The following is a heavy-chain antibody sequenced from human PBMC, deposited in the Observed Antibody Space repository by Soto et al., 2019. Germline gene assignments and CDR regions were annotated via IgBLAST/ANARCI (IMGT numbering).Heavy chain of an antibody. CDR1: GGSFTSNNW. Sequence: SETLSLTCAVSGGSFTSNNWWTWVRQPPGQGLEWIGEIYRTGSTHYNPSLKSRVTISLDKSENQFSLKVTSLTAADTAVYYCASRDPGTSVDYWGQGTLVTVSS. V-gene: IGHV4-4*02. J-gene: IGHJ4*02. CDR2: IYRTGST. D-gene: IGHD1-7*01. CDR3: ASRDPGTSVDY.